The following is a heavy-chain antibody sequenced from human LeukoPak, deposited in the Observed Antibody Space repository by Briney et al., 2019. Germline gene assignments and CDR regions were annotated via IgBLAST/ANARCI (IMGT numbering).Heavy chain of an antibody. D-gene: IGHD2-21*01. Sequence: SETLSLTCTVSGGSISSYYWSWIRQPPGKGLEWIGYIYYSGGTNYNPSLKSRVTISVDTSKNQFSLKLSSVTAADTAVYYCARAGIYWYFDLWGRGTLVTVSS. J-gene: IGHJ2*01. CDR2: IYYSGGT. V-gene: IGHV4-59*01. CDR3: ARAGIYWYFDL. CDR1: GGSISSYY.